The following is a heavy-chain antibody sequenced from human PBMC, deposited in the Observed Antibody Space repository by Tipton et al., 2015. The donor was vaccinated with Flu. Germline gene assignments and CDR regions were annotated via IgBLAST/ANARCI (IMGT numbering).Heavy chain of an antibody. J-gene: IGHJ4*02. Sequence: LRLSCTVSGGSIISYYWSWIRQPPGKGLEWIGYIYYSGSTNYNPSLKSRVTISVDTSKNQFSLKLSSVTAADTAVYYCAREADSSGYYPFDYWGQGTLVTVSS. CDR2: IYYSGST. D-gene: IGHD3-22*01. CDR1: GGSIISYY. CDR3: AREADSSGYYPFDY. V-gene: IGHV4-59*01.